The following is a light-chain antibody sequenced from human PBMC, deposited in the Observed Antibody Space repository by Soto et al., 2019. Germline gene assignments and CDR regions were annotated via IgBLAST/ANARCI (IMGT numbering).Light chain of an antibody. CDR1: QSVLYNSNNKNY. Sequence: DIVMTQSPDSLAVSLGERATINCKSSQSVLYNSNNKNYLAWYQQKPGQPPKLLIYLASTRESGVPDRFRGSGSVTEFTLTISSLQAEDVAVYYCQQYYNTPLFTFGHGTKVEIK. J-gene: IGKJ3*01. CDR3: QQYYNTPLFT. V-gene: IGKV4-1*01. CDR2: LAS.